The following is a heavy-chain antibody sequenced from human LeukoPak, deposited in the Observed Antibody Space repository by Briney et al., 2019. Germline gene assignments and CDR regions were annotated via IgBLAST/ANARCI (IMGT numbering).Heavy chain of an antibody. CDR2: TYYRSKYYY. D-gene: IGHD4-17*01. Sequence: SQTLSLTCVISGGSVSSNSAAWLWLRPSPSRTLEWLGWTYYRSKYYYDYAVSVKSRITINPDTSKNQFSLQLNSVTPEDTAVYYCARGQWDYGDYFRLDFWGQGTLVTVSS. CDR1: GGSVSSNSAA. CDR3: ARGQWDYGDYFRLDF. V-gene: IGHV6-1*01. J-gene: IGHJ4*02.